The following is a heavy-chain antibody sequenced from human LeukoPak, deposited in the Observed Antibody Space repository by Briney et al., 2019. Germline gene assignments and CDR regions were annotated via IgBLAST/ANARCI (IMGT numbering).Heavy chain of an antibody. J-gene: IGHJ4*02. CDR2: IYYSGST. CDR1: GGSISSYY. D-gene: IGHD5-18*01. Sequence: SETLSLTCTVSGGSISSYYWSWIRQPPGKGLEWIGYIYYSGSTNYNPSLKSRVTISVDTSKNQFSLKLSSVTAADTAVYYCAREGRGYSYDWGQGTLVTVSS. CDR3: AREGRGYSYD. V-gene: IGHV4-59*12.